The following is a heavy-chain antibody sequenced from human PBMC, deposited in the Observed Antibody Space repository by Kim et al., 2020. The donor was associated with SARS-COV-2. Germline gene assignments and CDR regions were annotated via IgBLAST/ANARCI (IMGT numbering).Heavy chain of an antibody. D-gene: IGHD3-10*01. CDR3: ARGGSGSYQGIH. CDR2: ISSGSHFI. J-gene: IGHJ1*01. V-gene: IGHV3-21*04. Sequence: GGSLRLSCTASGYVFSSYTMNWVRQAPGKGLEWVASISSGSHFIYYADSVKGRFTLSRDNSKTSVSLQMDSLRVEDTATYYCARGGSGSYQGIHWGQ. CDR1: GYVFSSYT.